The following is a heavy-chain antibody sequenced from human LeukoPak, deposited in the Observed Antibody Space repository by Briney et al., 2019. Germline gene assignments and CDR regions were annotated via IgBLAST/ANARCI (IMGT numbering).Heavy chain of an antibody. CDR3: AVSFDY. CDR1: GVTFSSYS. Sequence: PGGSLRLSCAASGVTFSSYSMNWVRQAPGKGLEWVSYISSSSSTLYYADSVKGRFTISRDNAKNSLYLQVNSLRAEDTAVYYCAVSFDYWGQGTLVTVSS. V-gene: IGHV3-48*01. CDR2: ISSSSSTL. J-gene: IGHJ4*02. D-gene: IGHD5/OR15-5a*01.